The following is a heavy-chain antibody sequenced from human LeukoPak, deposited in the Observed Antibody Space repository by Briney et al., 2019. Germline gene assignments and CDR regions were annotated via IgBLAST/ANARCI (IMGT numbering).Heavy chain of an antibody. CDR2: IYYSGST. D-gene: IGHD5-18*01. Sequence: PSGTLSLTCTVSGGSISSYYWSWIRQPPGKGLEWIGYIYYSGSTDYNPSLKSRVTISVDTSKNQFSLKLSSVTAADTAVYYCAKVTRRPSEAKVDTWGQGTLVTVSS. CDR3: AKVTRRPSEAKVDT. CDR1: GGSISSYY. V-gene: IGHV4-59*12. J-gene: IGHJ4*02.